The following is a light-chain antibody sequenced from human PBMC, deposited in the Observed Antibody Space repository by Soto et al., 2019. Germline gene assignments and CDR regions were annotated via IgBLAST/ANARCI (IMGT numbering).Light chain of an antibody. V-gene: IGLV2-14*01. J-gene: IGLJ1*01. Sequence: QSVLTQPASVSGSPGQSITISCTGTSSDVGGYNYVSWYQQHPGKAPKLMIYEVSNRTSGVSNRFSGSKSGNAASLTISGLQAEDEADYYCSSYTSSSLNYVFGTGTKVTVL. CDR1: SSDVGGYNY. CDR2: EVS. CDR3: SSYTSSSLNYV.